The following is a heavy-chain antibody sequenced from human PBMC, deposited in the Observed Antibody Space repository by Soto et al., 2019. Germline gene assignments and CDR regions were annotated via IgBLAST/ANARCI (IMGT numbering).Heavy chain of an antibody. CDR3: ARSYVPYYFDY. J-gene: IGHJ4*02. CDR1: VGTFSSYA. Sequence: GPSVKVSCKASVGTFSSYAISWVRQAPGQGLEWMGGIIPIFGTANYAQKFQGRVTITADESTGTAYMELSSLRSEDTAVYYCARSYVPYYFDYWGQGTLVTVSS. V-gene: IGHV1-69*13. D-gene: IGHD3-16*01. CDR2: IIPIFGTA.